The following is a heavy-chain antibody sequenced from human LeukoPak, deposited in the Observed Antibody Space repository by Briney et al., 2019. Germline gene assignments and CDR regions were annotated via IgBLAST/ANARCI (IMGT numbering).Heavy chain of an antibody. Sequence: SETLSLTCAVYGGSFSGYYWSWIRQPPGKGLEWIGEINHSGSTNYNPSLKSRVTISVDTSKNQFSLKLSSVTAADTAVYYCAXASTVADAFDIWGQGTMVTVSS. CDR2: INHSGST. J-gene: IGHJ3*02. CDR1: GGSFSGYY. V-gene: IGHV4-34*01. CDR3: AXASTVADAFDI. D-gene: IGHD4-23*01.